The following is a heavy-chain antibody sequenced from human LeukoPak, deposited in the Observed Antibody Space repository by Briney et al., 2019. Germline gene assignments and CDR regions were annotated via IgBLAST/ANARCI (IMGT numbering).Heavy chain of an antibody. D-gene: IGHD6-13*01. J-gene: IGHJ6*02. Sequence: SVEVSCKASGGTFSSYAISWVRQAPGQGLEWMGRIIPILGIANYAQKFQGRVTITADKSTSTAYMELSSLRSEDTAVYYCARSKRAAAGTYGMDVWGQGTTVTVSS. CDR2: IIPILGIA. CDR3: ARSKRAAAGTYGMDV. CDR1: GGTFSSYA. V-gene: IGHV1-69*04.